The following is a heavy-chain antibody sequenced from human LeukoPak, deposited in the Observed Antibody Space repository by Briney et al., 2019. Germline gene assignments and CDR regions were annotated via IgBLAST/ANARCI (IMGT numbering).Heavy chain of an antibody. J-gene: IGHJ6*03. Sequence: SVKVSCKASGGTFSSYAISWVRQAPGQGLEWMGGIIPIFGTANYAQKFQGRVTITTDESTSTAYMELSSLRSEDTAVYYCARVPYSSNHYYYYYMDVWGKGTTVTVSS. CDR1: GGTFSSYA. V-gene: IGHV1-69*05. CDR3: ARVPYSSNHYYYYYMDV. D-gene: IGHD6-13*01. CDR2: IIPIFGTA.